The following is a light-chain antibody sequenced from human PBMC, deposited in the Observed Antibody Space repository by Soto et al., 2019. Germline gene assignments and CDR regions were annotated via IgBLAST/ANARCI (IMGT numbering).Light chain of an antibody. V-gene: IGLV1-47*01. CDR2: RNN. J-gene: IGLJ1*01. CDR3: AAWDDSLSGLYV. Sequence: QSVLTQPPSASGTPGQRVTISCSGSSSNIGSNYVYWYQQLPGTAPKLLIYRNNQRPSGVPDRFSGSKSSPSASLAISGHRSEDEADYYCAAWDDSLSGLYVFGTGTKVTVL. CDR1: SSNIGSNY.